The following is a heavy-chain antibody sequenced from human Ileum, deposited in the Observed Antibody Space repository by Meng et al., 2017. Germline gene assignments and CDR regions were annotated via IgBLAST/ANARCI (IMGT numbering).Heavy chain of an antibody. CDR1: GFTFSSFA. V-gene: IGHV3-23*01. CDR2: SSGSGRNT. CDR3: AKETGGASPDDY. Sequence: GGSLRLSCVASGFTFSSFAMNWVRQAPGKGLDWVSASSGSGRNTYYADSVKGRFTISRDHSKNTLYPQMNSLRAGDTAVYYCAKETGGASPDDYWGQGTRVTGYS. D-gene: IGHD4/OR15-4a*01. J-gene: IGHJ4*02.